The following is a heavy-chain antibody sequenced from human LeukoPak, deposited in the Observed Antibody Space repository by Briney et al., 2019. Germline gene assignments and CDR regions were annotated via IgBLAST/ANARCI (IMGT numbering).Heavy chain of an antibody. CDR3: ARGILADDIMTGP. Sequence: SVNLSCKTSGYTFSFYGISWVRQAPGQGLEWVGWVSAYNGDTKYTQKLQDRVTMTTDTSTTTAYMELRSLRSDDTAVYYCARGILADDIMTGPWGQGTRVTVSS. V-gene: IGHV1-18*01. CDR2: VSAYNGDT. D-gene: IGHD3-9*01. J-gene: IGHJ5*02. CDR1: GYTFSFYG.